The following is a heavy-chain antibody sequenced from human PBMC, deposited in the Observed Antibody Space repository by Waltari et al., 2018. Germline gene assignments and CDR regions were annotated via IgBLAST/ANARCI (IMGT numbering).Heavy chain of an antibody. J-gene: IGHJ6*03. CDR1: GYSISRGYY. CDR3: ARAAAGHYYYYYMDV. CDR2: IYHSGST. D-gene: IGHD6-13*01. Sequence: QVQLQESGPGLVKPSETLSLTCAVSGYSISRGYYWGWIRQPPGKGLEWIGSIYHSGSTYYNPSLKSRVTISVDTSKNQFSLKLSSVTAADTAVYYCARAAAGHYYYYYMDVWGKGTTVTVSS. V-gene: IGHV4-38-2*01.